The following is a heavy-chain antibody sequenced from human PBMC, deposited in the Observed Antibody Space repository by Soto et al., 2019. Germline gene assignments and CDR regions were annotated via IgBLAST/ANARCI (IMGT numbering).Heavy chain of an antibody. CDR2: IWYDGSNK. J-gene: IGHJ4*02. V-gene: IGHV3-33*01. Sequence: GESLKISCAASGFTFSSYGMHWVRQAPGKGLEWVAVIWYDGSNKYYADSVKGRFTISRDNSKNTLYLQMNSLRAEDTAVYYCARDLDGSGSYYDYWGQGTLVTVSS. D-gene: IGHD3-10*01. CDR1: GFTFSSYG. CDR3: ARDLDGSGSYYDY.